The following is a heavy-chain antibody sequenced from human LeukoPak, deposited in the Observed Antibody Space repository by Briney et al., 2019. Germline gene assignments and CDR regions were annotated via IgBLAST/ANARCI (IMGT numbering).Heavy chain of an antibody. CDR1: GFTFSSYG. J-gene: IGHJ5*02. CDR2: ISWNSGSI. V-gene: IGHV3-9*01. D-gene: IGHD1-14*01. CDR3: AKDNNALGHVISSFDP. Sequence: GGSLRLSCAASGFTFSSYGMHWVRQAPGKGLEWVSGISWNSGSIGYADSVKGRFTISRDNAKNSLYLQMNSLRAEDTALYYCAKDNNALGHVISSFDPWGQGTLVTVSS.